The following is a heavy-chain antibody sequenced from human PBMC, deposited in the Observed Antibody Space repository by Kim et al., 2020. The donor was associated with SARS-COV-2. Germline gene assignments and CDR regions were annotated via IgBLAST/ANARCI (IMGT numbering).Heavy chain of an antibody. CDR2: ISSSGSTI. J-gene: IGHJ3*02. V-gene: IGHV3-11*01. D-gene: IGHD3-9*01. CDR1: GFTFSDYY. Sequence: GGSLRLSCAASGFTFSDYYMSWIRQAPGKGLEWVSYISSSGSTIYYADSVKGRFTISRDNAKNSLSLQMNSLRAEDTAVYYCARALFKYDILTVYYKWNAFDIWGQGTMVTVSS. CDR3: ARALFKYDILTVYYKWNAFDI.